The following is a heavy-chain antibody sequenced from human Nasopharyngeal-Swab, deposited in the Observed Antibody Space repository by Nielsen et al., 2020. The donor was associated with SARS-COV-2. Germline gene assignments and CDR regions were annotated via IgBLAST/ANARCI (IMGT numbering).Heavy chain of an antibody. J-gene: IGHJ5*02. CDR3: AILGYCSSNMCPPQRNWFDP. CDR2: FDPEEGET. CDR1: GYTSTELS. Sequence: ASVQVSCKVSGYTSTELSMHWVRQAPGKGVEWMGGFDPEEGETIYAQKFQGRVTMTEDTSTDTAYMELSGLRSEDTAIYYCAILGYCSSNMCPPQRNWFDPWGQGTLVTVSS. D-gene: IGHD2-2*01. V-gene: IGHV1-24*01.